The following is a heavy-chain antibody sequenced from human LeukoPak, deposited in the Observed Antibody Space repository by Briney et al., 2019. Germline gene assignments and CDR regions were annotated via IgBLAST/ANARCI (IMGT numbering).Heavy chain of an antibody. J-gene: IGHJ4*02. D-gene: IGHD2-2*01. CDR3: AHGTVYQLDY. CDR2: ISGSGGAT. CDR1: GFTFNTYG. V-gene: IGHV3-23*01. Sequence: PGGSLKLSCAASGFTFNTYGMSWVRQAPGKGLEWVSGISGSGGATYYADSVKGRFTISRDNSKNTLYLQMNSLRAEDTAVYYCAHGTVYQLDYWGQGTLVTVSS.